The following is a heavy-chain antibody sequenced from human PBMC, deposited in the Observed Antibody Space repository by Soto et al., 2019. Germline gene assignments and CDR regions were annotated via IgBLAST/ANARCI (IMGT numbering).Heavy chain of an antibody. CDR2: ISGSGGGT. V-gene: IGHV3-23*01. J-gene: IGHJ4*02. CDR1: GFTFSACA. CDR3: AKDRSRSYGSGYPLGYFDY. D-gene: IGHD3-22*01. Sequence: PGGSLNLSGAASGFTFSACAMTWVRRAPGKGLKWVSGISGSGGGTYYADSVKGRFTISRDNSKNTLYLQMNSLRAEDTAVYYCAKDRSRSYGSGYPLGYFDYWGQGTLVTVSS.